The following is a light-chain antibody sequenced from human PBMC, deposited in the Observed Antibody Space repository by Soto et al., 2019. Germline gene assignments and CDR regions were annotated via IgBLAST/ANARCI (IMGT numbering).Light chain of an antibody. Sequence: DIVMTQSPDSLAVSLGERATINCKSSQSVLYSSNNKNYLAWYQQKPGQPPMLHIYWASNRESGVPDRFSGSGSGTDFTLTISSLQDEDVAVYYCPPYYSTPYTFDKGTKLEIK. CDR1: QSVLYSSNNKNY. V-gene: IGKV4-1*01. CDR3: PPYYSTPYT. J-gene: IGKJ2*01. CDR2: WAS.